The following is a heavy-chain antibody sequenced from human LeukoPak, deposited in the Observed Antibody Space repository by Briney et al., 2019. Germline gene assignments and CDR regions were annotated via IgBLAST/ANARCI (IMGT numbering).Heavy chain of an antibody. J-gene: IGHJ6*02. V-gene: IGHV1-69*13. CDR1: GYTFTSYG. CDR2: IIPIFGTA. CDR3: ARDLKGVTIFGGTYYYYGMDV. D-gene: IGHD3-3*01. Sequence: GASVKVSCKASGYTFTSYGISWVRQAPGQELEWMGGIIPIFGTANYAQKFQGRVTITADESTSTAYMELSSLRSEDTAVYYCARDLKGVTIFGGTYYYYGMDVWGQGTTVTVSS.